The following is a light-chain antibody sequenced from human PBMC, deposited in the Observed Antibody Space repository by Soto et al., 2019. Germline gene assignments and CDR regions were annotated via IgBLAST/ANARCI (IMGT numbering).Light chain of an antibody. CDR2: DVS. CDR3: CSYAGSYTFV. Sequence: HSALTQPRSVSGSPGQSVTISCTGTSSDVGVYNYVSWYQQYPGKAPKIMIYDVSKRPSGVPDRFSGYKSDDTASLTISGLQAEDEADYYCCSYAGSYTFVFGIGTKVTV. CDR1: SSDVGVYNY. V-gene: IGLV2-11*01. J-gene: IGLJ1*01.